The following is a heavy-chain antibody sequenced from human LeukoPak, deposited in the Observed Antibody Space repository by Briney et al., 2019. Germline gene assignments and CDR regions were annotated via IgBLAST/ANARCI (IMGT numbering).Heavy chain of an antibody. V-gene: IGHV3-23*01. CDR2: ISGSGGST. D-gene: IGHD3-22*01. CDR1: GFTFSSYA. CDR3: AKVIVVISRYFDY. J-gene: IGHJ4*02. Sequence: GGSLRLSCAASGFTFSSYAMSWVRQAPGKGLEWVSAISGSGGSTYYADSVKGRFTISRDNSKNTLYLQMNNLRAEDTAVYYCAKVIVVISRYFDYWGQGTLVTVSS.